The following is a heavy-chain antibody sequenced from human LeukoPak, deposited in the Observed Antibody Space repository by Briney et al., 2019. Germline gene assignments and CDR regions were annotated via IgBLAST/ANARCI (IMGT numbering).Heavy chain of an antibody. CDR2: INPNSGGT. D-gene: IGHD5-18*01. Sequence: ASVKVSCKASGYTFTGYYMHWVRQAPGQGLEWMGWINPNSGGTNYAQKFQGRVTMTRDTSISTAYMELSRLRSDDTAVYYCAREGGYSDHDAFDIWDQGTMVTVSS. V-gene: IGHV1-2*02. CDR1: GYTFTGYY. J-gene: IGHJ3*02. CDR3: AREGGYSDHDAFDI.